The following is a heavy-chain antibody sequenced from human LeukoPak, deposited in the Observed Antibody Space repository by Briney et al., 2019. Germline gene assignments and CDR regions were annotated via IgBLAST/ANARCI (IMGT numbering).Heavy chain of an antibody. V-gene: IGHV1-46*01. Sequence: ASVKVSCKASGYTFTSYYMHWVRQAPGQGLEWMGIINPSGGSTSYAQKFQGRVTMTRDTSTSTVYMELSSLRSEDTAVYYCARERVSDTAMAHFDYWGQGTLVTVSS. CDR2: INPSGGST. J-gene: IGHJ4*02. CDR3: ARERVSDTAMAHFDY. CDR1: GYTFTSYY. D-gene: IGHD5-18*01.